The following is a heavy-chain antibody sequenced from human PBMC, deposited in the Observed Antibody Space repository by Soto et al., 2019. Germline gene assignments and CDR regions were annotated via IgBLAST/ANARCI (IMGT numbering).Heavy chain of an antibody. CDR3: VCGGNFFVY. CDR2: LDQDGSER. Sequence: EVQLVESGGGLVQPGGSLRLSCAASGFTFSTYWMTWVRRPPGKGVEWVANLDQDGSERYYVDSVRGRFTISRDNAKNSLYLQMNSLRAEDTAVYYCVCGGNFFVYWGQGTLVTVSP. J-gene: IGHJ4*02. V-gene: IGHV3-7*01. CDR1: GFTFSTYW. D-gene: IGHD3-16*01.